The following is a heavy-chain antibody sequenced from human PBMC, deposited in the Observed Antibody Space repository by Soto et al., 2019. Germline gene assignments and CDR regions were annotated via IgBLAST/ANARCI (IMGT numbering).Heavy chain of an antibody. V-gene: IGHV3-48*01. CDR1: GFTFISYS. CDR2: ISSSSTI. CDR3: ARNYDILTGYHNFDY. Sequence: PGGSLILSCAASGFTFISYSMNWVRQAPGKGLEWVSYISSSSTIYYADSVKGRFTISRDNAKNSLYLQMNSLRAEDTAVYYCARNYDILTGYHNFDYWGQGTLVTVSS. D-gene: IGHD3-9*01. J-gene: IGHJ4*02.